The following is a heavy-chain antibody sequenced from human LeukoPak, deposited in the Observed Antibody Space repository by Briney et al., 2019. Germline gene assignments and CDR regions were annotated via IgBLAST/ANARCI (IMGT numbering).Heavy chain of an antibody. D-gene: IGHD4-17*01. CDR3: ARHYGDYENYFDP. CDR1: GGSFSGYY. J-gene: IGHJ5*02. V-gene: IGHV4-59*01. Sequence: SETLSLTCTVSGGSFSGYYWSWIRQSPEKGLEWIGYIYYSGSTNYNPSLKGRVTISLDRSENQFPLKLSSVTAADTAVYYCARHYGDYENYFDPWGQGTLVTVSS. CDR2: IYYSGST.